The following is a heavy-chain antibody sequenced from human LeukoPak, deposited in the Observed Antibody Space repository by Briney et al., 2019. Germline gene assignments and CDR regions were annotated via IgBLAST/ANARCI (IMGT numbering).Heavy chain of an antibody. D-gene: IGHD3-10*01. CDR2: IYYSGST. CDR1: SGSISSSSYY. V-gene: IGHV4-61*01. CDR3: ARDPGGGSGSYSGYYYYYKDV. Sequence: SETLSLTRTVSSGSISSSSYYWRWIRQPPGRGREWIGYIYYSGSTNYNPSLKSRVTISVHTSKHDFSLKLSSVTPADTPVYYCARDPGGGSGSYSGYYYYYKDVWGKGNTVTISS. J-gene: IGHJ6*03.